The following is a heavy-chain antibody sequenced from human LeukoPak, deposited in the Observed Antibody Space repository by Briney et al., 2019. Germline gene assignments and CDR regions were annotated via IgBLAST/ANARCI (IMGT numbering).Heavy chain of an antibody. CDR3: ARSRGPDRYCSGGTCCFPDGNYDY. V-gene: IGHV3-33*01. D-gene: IGHD2-15*01. J-gene: IGHJ4*02. Sequence: GSLRLSCAASGFPFSSYGMHWVRQAPGKGLEWVAVIWYDGSNKNYADSVKGRFTISRDNSKNTLYLQMDSLRAEDTAVYHCARSRGPDRYCSGGTCCFPDGNYDYWGQGSLVTVSS. CDR2: IWYDGSNK. CDR1: GFPFSSYG.